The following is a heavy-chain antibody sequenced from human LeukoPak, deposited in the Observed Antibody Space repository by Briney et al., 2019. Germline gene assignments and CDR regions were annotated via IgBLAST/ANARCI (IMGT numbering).Heavy chain of an antibody. V-gene: IGHV3-23*01. J-gene: IGHJ4*02. D-gene: IGHD1-26*01. CDR3: ARGSGKVGALDY. CDR1: GFTFSSYA. CDR2: ISGSGGST. Sequence: GGSLRLSCAASGFTFSSYAMSWVRQAPGKGLEWVSAISGSGGSTYYADSVKGRFTISRDNSKNTLYLQMNSLRAEDTAVYYCARGSGKVGALDYWGQGTLVTVSS.